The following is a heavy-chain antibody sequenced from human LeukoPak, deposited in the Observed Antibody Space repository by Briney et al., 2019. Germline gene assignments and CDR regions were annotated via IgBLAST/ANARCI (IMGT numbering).Heavy chain of an antibody. CDR3: ARAPLGSYDY. V-gene: IGHV3-21*04. CDR1: GFSFSSYN. J-gene: IGHJ4*02. Sequence: GGSLRLSCAASGFSFSSYNMNWVRQAPGKGLEWVSSISSTSSFIYYADSVKGRFTISRDNAKNSLYLQMNSLRAEDTAVYYCARAPLGSYDYWGQGTLVTVSS. D-gene: IGHD1-26*01. CDR2: ISSTSSFI.